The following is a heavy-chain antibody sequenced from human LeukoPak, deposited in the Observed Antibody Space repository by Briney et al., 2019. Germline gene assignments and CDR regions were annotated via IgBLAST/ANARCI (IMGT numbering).Heavy chain of an antibody. D-gene: IGHD5-24*01. CDR1: GFILSNHW. Sequence: PGGSLRLSCAASGFILSNHWMTWVRQAPGKGLEWVANIKQDGSKKSYVDSVKGRFTISRDNAKNSLYLQMNSLRAEDTAIYYCTRVGYIDEGIDYWGQGTLVTVSS. CDR2: IKQDGSKK. J-gene: IGHJ4*02. V-gene: IGHV3-7*04. CDR3: TRVGYIDEGIDY.